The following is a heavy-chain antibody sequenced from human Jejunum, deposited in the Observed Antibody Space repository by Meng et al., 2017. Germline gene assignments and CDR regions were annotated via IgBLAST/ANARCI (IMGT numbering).Heavy chain of an antibody. V-gene: IGHV1-3*01. J-gene: IGHJ4*02. CDR1: GYTFRSYA. CDR2: INPGNGNT. D-gene: IGHD3-22*01. Sequence: GESLKISCKASGYTFRSYAMHWVRQAPGQRLEWMGWINPGNGNTKYSEMYQGRVTITWDTSASKAYMELTSVRSEDTAVYYCARGHTYFDTSGYLYWGQGTLVTVSS. CDR3: ARGHTYFDTSGYLY.